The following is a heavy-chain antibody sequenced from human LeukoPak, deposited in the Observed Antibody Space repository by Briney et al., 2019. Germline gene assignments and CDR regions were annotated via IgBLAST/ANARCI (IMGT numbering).Heavy chain of an antibody. CDR2: ISASGSST. V-gene: IGHV3-23*01. CDR3: ATNYGDYVNWFDP. Sequence: GGSLRLSCAASGFTFRSYAMSWVRQAPGQGLEWVSGISASGSSTYYAESVKGRFTIYRDNSKNTVSLQMNSLRAEDTAIYYCATNYGDYVNWFDPWGQGTLVTVSS. D-gene: IGHD4-17*01. J-gene: IGHJ5*02. CDR1: GFTFRSYA.